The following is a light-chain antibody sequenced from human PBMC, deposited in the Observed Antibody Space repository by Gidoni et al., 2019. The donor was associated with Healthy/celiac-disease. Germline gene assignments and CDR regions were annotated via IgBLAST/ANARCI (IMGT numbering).Light chain of an antibody. CDR3: MQALQTPPWT. CDR1: QSLLHSNGYNY. V-gene: IGKV2-28*01. Sequence: DIVMTQSPLSLPVTTGEPTSISCRSSQSLLHSNGYNYLDWYLQKPGQSPQLLIYLVSTRASGVPDRFSGSGSGTDVTLKISRVEAEDVGVYYCMQALQTPPWTFGQGTKVEIK. J-gene: IGKJ1*01. CDR2: LVS.